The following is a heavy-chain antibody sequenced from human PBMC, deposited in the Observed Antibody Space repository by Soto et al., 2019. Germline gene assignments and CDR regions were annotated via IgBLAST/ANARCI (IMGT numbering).Heavy chain of an antibody. CDR1: GYTFTIYG. D-gene: IGHD2-2*01. CDR2: ISAYNGNT. Sequence: ASVKVSCKASGYTFTIYGISCVLQSPLQWLDWLGCISAYNGNTNYAQNLQSRVTMTTDTSTSTAYMELRSLRSDDTPVYSCARRANPQLPLGYRRQGTMVAVSS. CDR3: ARRANPQLPLGY. V-gene: IGHV1-18*04. J-gene: IGHJ4*02.